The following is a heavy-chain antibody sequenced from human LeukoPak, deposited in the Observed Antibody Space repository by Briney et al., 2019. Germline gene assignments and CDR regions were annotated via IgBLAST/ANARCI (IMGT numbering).Heavy chain of an antibody. Sequence: PGESLRLSCAASGLTLSRYAVNWARQAPGRGLEWVSYISPSGDSTVYAESVKGRFTISRDNSKNMLYRQMDSLRAEDTAIYYCVKKVYYYMDVWGKGTTVTVS. V-gene: IGHV3-23*01. CDR2: ISPSGDST. J-gene: IGHJ6*03. CDR3: VKKVYYYMDV. CDR1: GLTLSRYA.